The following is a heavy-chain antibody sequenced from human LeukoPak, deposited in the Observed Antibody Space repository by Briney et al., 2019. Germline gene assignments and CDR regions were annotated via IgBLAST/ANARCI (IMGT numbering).Heavy chain of an antibody. D-gene: IGHD1-26*01. V-gene: IGHV1-2*02. CDR3: ARGELIRSGSYRRWFDP. Sequence: GASVKVSCKASGYTFTGYYMHWVRQAPGQGLEWMVWINPNSGGTNYAQKFQGRVTMTRDTSISTAYMELSRLRSDDTAVYYCARGELIRSGSYRRWFDPWGQGTLVTVSS. CDR1: GYTFTGYY. CDR2: INPNSGGT. J-gene: IGHJ5*02.